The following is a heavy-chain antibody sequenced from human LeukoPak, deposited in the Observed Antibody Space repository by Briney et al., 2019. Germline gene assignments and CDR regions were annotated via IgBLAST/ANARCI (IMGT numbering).Heavy chain of an antibody. CDR2: ISGSGGST. D-gene: IGHD3-10*01. J-gene: IGHJ4*02. Sequence: GGSLRLSCAASGFTFSSYAMSWVRQAPGKGLEWVSAISGSGGSTYYADSVKGRFTISRDNSKNTLHLQMNSLRAEDTAVYYCAKAPYYGSGSSFYYFDYWGQGTLVTVSS. CDR3: AKAPYYGSGSSFYYFDY. V-gene: IGHV3-23*01. CDR1: GFTFSSYA.